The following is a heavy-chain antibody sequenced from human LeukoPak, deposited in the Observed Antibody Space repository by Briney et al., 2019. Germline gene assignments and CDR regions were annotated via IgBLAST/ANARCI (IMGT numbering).Heavy chain of an antibody. CDR2: IRYDGSSK. CDR1: GFTFSSYG. CDR3: ATSIAAAGLDY. D-gene: IGHD6-13*01. V-gene: IGHV3-30*02. Sequence: GGSLRLSCAASGFTFSSYGMNWVRQAPGKGLEWVAFIRYDGSSKYYADSVKGRSTISRDNSKNTLYLQMNSLRAEDTAVYYCATSIAAAGLDYWGQGTLVTVSS. J-gene: IGHJ4*02.